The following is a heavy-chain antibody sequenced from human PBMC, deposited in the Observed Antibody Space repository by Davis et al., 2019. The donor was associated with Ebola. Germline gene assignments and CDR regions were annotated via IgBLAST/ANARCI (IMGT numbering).Heavy chain of an antibody. Sequence: PGGSLRLSCAASGFTFTTYAMSWVRQAPGKGLEWVSTISGRGGSTHYADSVKGRFTISRDNSKNTLYLQMNSLRAEDTAVYYCASNYYAMDVWGQGTTVTVSS. J-gene: IGHJ6*02. CDR1: GFTFTTYA. V-gene: IGHV3-23*01. CDR2: ISGRGGST. CDR3: ASNYYAMDV.